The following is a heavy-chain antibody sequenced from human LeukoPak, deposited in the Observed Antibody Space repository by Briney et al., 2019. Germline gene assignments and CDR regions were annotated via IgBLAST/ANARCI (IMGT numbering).Heavy chain of an antibody. V-gene: IGHV1-2*02. CDR2: INPNSGGT. J-gene: IGHJ4*02. D-gene: IGHD2-2*01. CDR1: GYTFTGYY. Sequence: GVSVKVSCKASGYTFTGYYMHWVRQAPGQGLEWMGWINPNSGGTNYAQKFQGRVTMTRDTSISTAYMELSRLRSDDTAVYYCARDGGYCSSTSCYVFDYWGQGTLVTVSS. CDR3: ARDGGYCSSTSCYVFDY.